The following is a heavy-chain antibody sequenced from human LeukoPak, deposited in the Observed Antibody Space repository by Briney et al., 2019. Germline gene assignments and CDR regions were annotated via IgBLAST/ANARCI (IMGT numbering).Heavy chain of an antibody. CDR1: GFTSTDYW. J-gene: IGHJ3*02. Sequence: GSLRLSCAASGFTSTDYWVTWVRQAPGKGLEWVANIKQDGSEKYYVDSVKGRFTISRDNAKNSLYLQMNSLRAEDTAVYYCARAWGSGSYSAFDIWGQGTMVTVSS. CDR3: ARAWGSGSYSAFDI. CDR2: IKQDGSEK. V-gene: IGHV3-7*04. D-gene: IGHD3-10*01.